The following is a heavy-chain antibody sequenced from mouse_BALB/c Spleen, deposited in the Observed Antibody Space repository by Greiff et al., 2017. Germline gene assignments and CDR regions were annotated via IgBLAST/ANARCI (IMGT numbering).Heavy chain of an antibody. CDR3: ARSLAHDGYYEDFDY. V-gene: IGHV1-14*01. J-gene: IGHJ2*01. D-gene: IGHD2-3*01. Sequence: LVESGPELVKPGASVKMSCKASGYTFTSYVMHWVKQKPGQGLEWIGYINPYNDGTKYNEKFKGKATLTSDKSSSTAYMELSSLTSEDSAVYYCARSLAHDGYYEDFDYWGQGTTLTVSS. CDR2: INPYNDGT. CDR1: GYTFTSYV.